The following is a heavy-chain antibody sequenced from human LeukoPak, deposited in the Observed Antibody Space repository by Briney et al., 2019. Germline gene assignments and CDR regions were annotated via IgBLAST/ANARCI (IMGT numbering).Heavy chain of an antibody. D-gene: IGHD1-20*01. CDR3: ARGLITGRSAQRNWFDP. CDR1: GYSFTSYW. CDR2: IYPGDSDT. V-gene: IGHV5-51*01. J-gene: IGHJ5*02. Sequence: GESLKISCKGSGYSFTSYWIGWVRQMPGKGLEWMGIIYPGDSDTRYSPSFQGQVTISADKSISTAYLQWSSLKASDTAMYYCARGLITGRSAQRNWFDPWGQGTLVTVSS.